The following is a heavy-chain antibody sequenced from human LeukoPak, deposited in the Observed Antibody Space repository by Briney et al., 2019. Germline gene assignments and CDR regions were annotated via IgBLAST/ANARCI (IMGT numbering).Heavy chain of an antibody. V-gene: IGHV3-30-3*01. J-gene: IGHJ4*02. CDR1: GFTFSSYA. Sequence: PGGSLRLSCAASGFTFSSYAMHWVRQAPGKGLEWVAVISYDGSNKYYADSVKGRFTISRDNSKNTLYLQMNSLRAEDTAVYYCARTGIRITMVRGAYFDYWGQGTLVTVSS. CDR3: ARTGIRITMVRGAYFDY. D-gene: IGHD3-10*01. CDR2: ISYDGSNK.